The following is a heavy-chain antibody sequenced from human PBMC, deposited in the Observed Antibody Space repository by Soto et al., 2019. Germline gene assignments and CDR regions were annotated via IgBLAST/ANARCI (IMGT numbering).Heavy chain of an antibody. J-gene: IGHJ3*02. Sequence: PGGSLRLSCAASGFTVSSNYMSWVRQAPGKGLEWVSVIYSGGSTYYADSVKGRFTISRDNSKNTLYLQMNSLRAEDTAVYYCARDRKRSSGYYLDPAGAFDIWGQGTMVTVSS. CDR3: ARDRKRSSGYYLDPAGAFDI. CDR1: GFTVSSNY. D-gene: IGHD3-22*01. V-gene: IGHV3-53*01. CDR2: IYSGGST.